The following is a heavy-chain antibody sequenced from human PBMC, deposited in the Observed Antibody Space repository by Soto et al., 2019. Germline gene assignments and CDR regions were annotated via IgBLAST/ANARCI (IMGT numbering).Heavy chain of an antibody. Sequence: GSGPTLVNPTQTLTLTCTFSGFSLSTSGVGVGWIRQPPGKALEWLALIYWDGDERFSPSLKSRLTITKDTSKDRVILTMTNMDPVDSATYYCAHCDSRELFNYWGQGTLVTVSS. J-gene: IGHJ4*02. CDR2: IYWDGDE. CDR1: GFSLSTSGVG. CDR3: AHCDSRELFNY. D-gene: IGHD3-22*01. V-gene: IGHV2-5*02.